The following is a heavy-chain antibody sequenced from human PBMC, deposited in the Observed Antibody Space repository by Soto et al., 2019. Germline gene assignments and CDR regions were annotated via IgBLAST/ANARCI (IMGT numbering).Heavy chain of an antibody. D-gene: IGHD6-13*01. CDR3: AIEVGRSNQFDL. CDR1: GNTFTSYD. J-gene: IGHJ5*02. V-gene: IGHV1-8*01. Sequence: ASVKVSCKASGNTFTSYDINWVRQATGHGLEWMGWINPNSGNIGYAQKFQGRVTMTRDTAIRTAYMEVSRLRSDDTAVYYCAIEVGRSNQFDLWGQGTMVTVSS. CDR2: INPNSGNI.